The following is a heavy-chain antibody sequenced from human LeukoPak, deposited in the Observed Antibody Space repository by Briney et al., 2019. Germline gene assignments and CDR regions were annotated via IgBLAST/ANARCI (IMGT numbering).Heavy chain of an antibody. CDR3: ANYRQSITVAGNSREFADY. CDR1: GFTFSSYY. D-gene: IGHD6-13*01. J-gene: IGHJ4*02. Sequence: PGGSLRLSCEASGFTFSSYYMIWVRQAPGKGLEWVSVISVSGDWTYYADSVKGRFTISRDNSKNTLYLQMNSLRAEDTAVYYCANYRQSITVAGNSREFADYWGQGTLVTVSS. V-gene: IGHV3-23*01. CDR2: ISVSGDWT.